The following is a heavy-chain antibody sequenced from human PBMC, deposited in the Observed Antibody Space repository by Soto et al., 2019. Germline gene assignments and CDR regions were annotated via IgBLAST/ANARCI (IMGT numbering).Heavy chain of an antibody. J-gene: IGHJ4*02. CDR1: GFTFSSYG. CDR3: AKRIAVAGTAYYFDY. CDR2: IIGSGGTS. D-gene: IGHD6-19*01. V-gene: IGHV3-23*01. Sequence: GGSLRLSCAASGFTFSSYGMSWVRQAPGKGLEWVSTIIGSGGTSFFAEYVKGRFTISRDNSKNTLYLQMNSLRAEDTAVYYCAKRIAVAGTAYYFDYWGQGTQVTVSS.